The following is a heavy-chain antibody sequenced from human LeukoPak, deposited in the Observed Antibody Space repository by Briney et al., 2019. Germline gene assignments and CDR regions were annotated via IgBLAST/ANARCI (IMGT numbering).Heavy chain of an antibody. V-gene: IGHV3-23*01. D-gene: IGHD2-21*01. CDR2: ITGSSSAT. J-gene: IGHJ4*02. CDR1: GFTFGSYA. CDR3: AKYRLQFQPNFDY. Sequence: GGSLRLSCAASGFTFGSYAMTWVRQAPGKGLEWVSSITGSSSATYYADSVKGRFTISRDSFENTLYLQMNSLRAEDTAVYYCAKYRLQFQPNFDYWGQGTLVTVSS.